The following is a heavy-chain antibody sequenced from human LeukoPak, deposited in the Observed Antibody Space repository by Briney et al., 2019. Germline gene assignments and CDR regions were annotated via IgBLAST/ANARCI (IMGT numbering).Heavy chain of an antibody. J-gene: IGHJ5*02. CDR3: AKEKDYYGSGSYFNWFDP. CDR2: MRYDGSNK. Sequence: PGGSLRLSCAASGFTFSSYGMHWVRQAPGKGLEWVAFMRYDGSNKYYAGSVKGRFTISRDNSKNTLYLQMNSLRAEDTAVYYCAKEKDYYGSGSYFNWFDPWGQGTLVTVSS. D-gene: IGHD3-10*01. V-gene: IGHV3-30*02. CDR1: GFTFSSYG.